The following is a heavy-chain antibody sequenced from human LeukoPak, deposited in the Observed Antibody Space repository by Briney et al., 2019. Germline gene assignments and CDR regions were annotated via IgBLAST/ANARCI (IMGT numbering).Heavy chain of an antibody. D-gene: IGHD3-10*02. J-gene: IGHJ6*04. CDR3: AQLGITMIGGV. Sequence: GGSLRLPCAASGFTFSYFWMSWVRQAPGKGLEWVANINPDGSEKNYVDSVKGRFTISRDNAKNSLYLQMNSLRAEDTAVYYCAQLGITMIGGVWGKGTTVTISS. V-gene: IGHV3-7*01. CDR1: GFTFSYFW. CDR2: INPDGSEK.